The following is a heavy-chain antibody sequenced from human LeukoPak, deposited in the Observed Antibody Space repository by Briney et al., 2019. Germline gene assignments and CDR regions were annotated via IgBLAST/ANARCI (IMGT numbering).Heavy chain of an antibody. Sequence: GGSLRLSCAASGFTFSSYAMSWVRQAPGKGLEWVSAISGSGGSTYYADSVKGRFTISRDNSKNTLYLQMNSLRAEDTAVYYCAKELKYCSSTSCYALVDHWGQGTLVTVSS. D-gene: IGHD2-2*01. V-gene: IGHV3-23*01. J-gene: IGHJ4*02. CDR1: GFTFSSYA. CDR3: AKELKYCSSTSCYALVDH. CDR2: ISGSGGST.